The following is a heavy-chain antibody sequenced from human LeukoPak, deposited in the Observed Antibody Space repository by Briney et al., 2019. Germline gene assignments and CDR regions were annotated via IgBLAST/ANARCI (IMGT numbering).Heavy chain of an antibody. CDR3: PRGTRAPPDS. Sequence: ASVKVSCKGSGYTVTSCYMHWLRQAPGQGLEWMGIVNPSCGRTSYAQKFQGRVTMTRDMSTSPVYMELTSLISEEPAVYYCPRGTRAPPDSLAQGTLVTASS. V-gene: IGHV1-46*01. D-gene: IGHD1-14*01. J-gene: IGHJ4*02. CDR1: GYTVTSCY. CDR2: VNPSCGRT.